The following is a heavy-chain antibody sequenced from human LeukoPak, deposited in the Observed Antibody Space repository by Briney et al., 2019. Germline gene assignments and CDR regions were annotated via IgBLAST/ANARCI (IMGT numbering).Heavy chain of an antibody. J-gene: IGHJ4*02. CDR3: ATSQCGSDCYLAGDY. CDR2: IYYTGIT. D-gene: IGHD2-21*02. Sequence: PSETLSLTCAVSGGSVNSGSYYWSWIRQHPGKGLEWIGYIYYTGITNYNPSLKSRVTISVDTSKNQFSLNLNSVTAADSAVYYCATSQCGSDCYLAGDYWGQGTLVTVSS. CDR1: GGSVNSGSYY. V-gene: IGHV4-61*01.